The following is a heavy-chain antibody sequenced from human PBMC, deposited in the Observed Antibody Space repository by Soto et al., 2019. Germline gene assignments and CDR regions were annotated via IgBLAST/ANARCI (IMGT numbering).Heavy chain of an antibody. D-gene: IGHD4-17*01. CDR2: ISYDGSNK. Sequence: QVQLVESGGGVVQPGRSLRLSCAASGFTFSSYGMHWVRQAPGKGLEWVAVISYDGSNKYYADSVKGRFTISRDNSKNTLYLQMNSLRAEDTAVYYCAKGMVSVGDYAGISGSAFDIWGQGTMVTVSS. V-gene: IGHV3-30*18. J-gene: IGHJ3*02. CDR1: GFTFSSYG. CDR3: AKGMVSVGDYAGISGSAFDI.